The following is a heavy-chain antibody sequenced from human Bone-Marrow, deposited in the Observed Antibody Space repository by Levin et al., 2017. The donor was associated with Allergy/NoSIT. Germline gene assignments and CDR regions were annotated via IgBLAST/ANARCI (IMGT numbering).Heavy chain of an antibody. J-gene: IGHJ6*04. Sequence: GESLKISCKGSGYSFTSYWISWVRQMPGKGLEWMGRIDPSDSYTNYSPSFQGHVTISADKSISTAYLQWSSLKASDTAMYYCARPGRDYIWGSYRYGMDVWGKGTTVTVSS. CDR2: IDPSDSYT. CDR3: ARPGRDYIWGSYRYGMDV. V-gene: IGHV5-10-1*01. D-gene: IGHD3-16*02. CDR1: GYSFTSYW.